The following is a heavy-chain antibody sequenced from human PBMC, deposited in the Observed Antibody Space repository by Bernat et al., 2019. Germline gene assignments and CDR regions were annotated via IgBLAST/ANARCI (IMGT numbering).Heavy chain of an antibody. V-gene: IGHV3-74*01. CDR2: INSDGSSP. CDR1: GFTFSSYW. J-gene: IGHJ6*03. CDR3: ARDPGAYYYYMDV. D-gene: IGHD4/OR15-4a*01. Sequence: EVQLVESGGGLVQPGGSLRLSCAASGFTFSSYWMHGVRQAPGKGLVWVSRINSDGSSPSYADSVKGRFTISRANAKNTLYLQMNSLSAEDTAVYYCARDPGAYYYYMDVWGQGTTVTVSS.